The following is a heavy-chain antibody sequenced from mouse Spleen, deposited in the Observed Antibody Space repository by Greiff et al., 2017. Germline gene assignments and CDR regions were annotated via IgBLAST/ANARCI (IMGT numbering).Heavy chain of an antibody. CDR2: IYPGSGNT. V-gene: IGHV1-76*01. J-gene: IGHJ3*01. D-gene: IGHD2-2*01. CDR3: ARWDYGYDDGFAY. Sequence: VQLQQSGAELVRPGASVKLSCKASGYTFTDYYINWVKQRPGQGLEWIARIYPGSGNTYYNEKFKGKATLTAEKSSSTAYMQLSSLTSEDSAVYFCARWDYGYDDGFAYWGQGTLVTVSA. CDR1: GYTFTDYY.